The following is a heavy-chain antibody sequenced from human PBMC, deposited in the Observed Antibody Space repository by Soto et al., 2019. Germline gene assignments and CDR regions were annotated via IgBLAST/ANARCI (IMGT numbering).Heavy chain of an antibody. J-gene: IGHJ6*02. CDR1: GGTLSGYS. CDR3: AKLKNSYYYGMDV. CDR2: INHSEIT. Sequence: KPSETLSLTCDVHGGTLSGYSWTWIRQPPGKGLEYIGEINHSEITTYNPSLKSRVTISVDRSKNQLSLRVSSVTAADTAVYYCAKLKNSYYYGMDVWGQGTTVTVSS. V-gene: IGHV4-34*08.